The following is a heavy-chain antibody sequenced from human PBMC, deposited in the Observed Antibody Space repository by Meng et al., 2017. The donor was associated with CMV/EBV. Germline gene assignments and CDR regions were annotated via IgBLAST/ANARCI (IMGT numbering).Heavy chain of an antibody. CDR1: GGSVSSGSYY. D-gene: IGHD3-3*01. CDR2: IYYSGST. CDR3: ARESGYCFDY. J-gene: IGHJ4*02. V-gene: IGHV4-61*01. Sequence: GSLRLSCTVSGGSVSSGSYYWSWIRQPPGKGLEWIGYIYYSGSTNYNPSLKSRVTISVDTSKNQFSLKLSSVTAADTAVYYCARESGYCFDYWGQGTLVTVSS.